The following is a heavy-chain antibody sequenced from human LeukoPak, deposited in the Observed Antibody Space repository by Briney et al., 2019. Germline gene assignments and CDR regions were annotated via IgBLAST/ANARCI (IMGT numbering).Heavy chain of an antibody. Sequence: GGSLRLSCAASGFTFRSYWMSWVRQAPGKGLEWVASIKEDGSEKYYVDYVKGRFTISRDNAKNSLYLQMNSLRAEDTAVYYCARDWEYSSDYWGQGTLVTVSS. D-gene: IGHD6-6*01. J-gene: IGHJ4*02. CDR3: ARDWEYSSDY. CDR1: GFTFRSYW. V-gene: IGHV3-7*01. CDR2: IKEDGSEK.